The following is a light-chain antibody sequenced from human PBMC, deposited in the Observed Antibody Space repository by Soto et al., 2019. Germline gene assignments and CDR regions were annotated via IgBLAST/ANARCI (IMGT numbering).Light chain of an antibody. CDR2: GAS. CDR1: ETVATN. V-gene: IGKV3-20*01. J-gene: IGKJ1*01. Sequence: MTQSPATLSLSPGERGTLSCWASETVATNLAWYQQKPGQGPRLLIYGASSRATGTPDRFSGSGSGTDFTLTINRLEPEDFALYYCQQYGSSPPTFGQGTKVDIK. CDR3: QQYGSSPPT.